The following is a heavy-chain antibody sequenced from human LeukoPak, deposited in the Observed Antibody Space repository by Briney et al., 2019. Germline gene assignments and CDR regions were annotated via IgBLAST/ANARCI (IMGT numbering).Heavy chain of an antibody. CDR1: GFTFSIYA. J-gene: IGHJ4*02. CDR2: ISGSGGSA. V-gene: IGHV3-23*01. CDR3: ATHFVLGLRWYQDGNFDY. Sequence: GGSLRLSCAASGFTFSIYAMSWVRQAPGKGLEWVSAISGSGGSAYYADSVKGRFTISRDNSKNTLYLQMNSLRAEDTAVYYCATHFVLGLRWYQDGNFDYWGQGTLVTVSS. D-gene: IGHD4-23*01.